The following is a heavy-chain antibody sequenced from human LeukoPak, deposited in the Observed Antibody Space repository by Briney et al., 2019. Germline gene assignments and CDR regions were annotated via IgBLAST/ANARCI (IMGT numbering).Heavy chain of an antibody. CDR1: GFTLSSYS. D-gene: IGHD2-2*01. Sequence: PGGSLRLSCAASGFTLSSYSMNWVRQAPGKGLEWVSSIGRSSEYIYYADSVKGRFIISRDNSKNSLYLQMNSLRAEDTAVYYCASLSGAIGGYCSSTNCDPWGQGTLVTVSS. J-gene: IGHJ5*02. CDR3: ASLSGAIGGYCSSTNCDP. V-gene: IGHV3-21*01. CDR2: IGRSSEYI.